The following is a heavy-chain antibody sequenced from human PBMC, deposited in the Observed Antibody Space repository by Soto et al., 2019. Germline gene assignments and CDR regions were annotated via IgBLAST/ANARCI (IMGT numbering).Heavy chain of an antibody. Sequence: QVQLVQSGAEVKKPGASVKVSCKASGYTFTSYYMHWVRQAPGQGLEWVGMINPTSGSTSFAQKFQGRVTVTRDTSTSTVYMEVSSLTSDDTAVYFCARDRGKWDLTWGQGTLVTVSS. J-gene: IGHJ5*02. V-gene: IGHV1-46*01. D-gene: IGHD1-26*01. CDR1: GYTFTSYY. CDR3: ARDRGKWDLT. CDR2: INPTSGST.